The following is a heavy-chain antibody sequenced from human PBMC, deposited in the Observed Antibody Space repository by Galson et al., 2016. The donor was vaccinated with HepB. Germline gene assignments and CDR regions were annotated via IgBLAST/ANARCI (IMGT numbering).Heavy chain of an antibody. Sequence: SLRLSCAASGLPSNNYAMHWVRQAPGKGLECVSLISGDGRHTYYADSVKGRFSISRDNSKKSLYLEMNSLRTEDTAFYYCGILYGGFDPWGQGTLVTVSA. D-gene: IGHD2/OR15-2a*01. CDR1: GLPSNNYA. CDR2: ISGDGRHT. CDR3: GILYGGFDP. J-gene: IGHJ5*02. V-gene: IGHV3-43*02.